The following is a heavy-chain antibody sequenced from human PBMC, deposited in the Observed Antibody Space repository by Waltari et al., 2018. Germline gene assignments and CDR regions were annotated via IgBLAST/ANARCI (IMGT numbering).Heavy chain of an antibody. J-gene: IGHJ6*02. Sequence: QVQLVQSGAEVKKPGSSVKVSCKASGGTFSSYTISWVRQAPGQGLGLLVRILPILGITMSANKFQRRAPSTADKSTNTAYLELSSLRSEDTAVYYCARWPREYSSSSTGYYYYYGMDVWGQGTTVSVSS. D-gene: IGHD6-6*01. CDR2: ILPILGIT. CDR1: GGTFSSYT. CDR3: ARWPREYSSSSTGYYYYYGMDV. V-gene: IGHV1-69*02.